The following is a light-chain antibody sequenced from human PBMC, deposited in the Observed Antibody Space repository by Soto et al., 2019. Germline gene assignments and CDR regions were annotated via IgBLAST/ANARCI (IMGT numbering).Light chain of an antibody. V-gene: IGKV1-5*03. CDR2: KAS. Sequence: DIQMTQSPSTLPASVGDRVTVTCRASQSIRSWLAWYQEKPGKAPKLLIYKASLLETVVPSRFSGSASGTEFTLTISSLQTDDLGTYYCQQYNSHPWTFGHGTKVDMK. J-gene: IGKJ1*01. CDR3: QQYNSHPWT. CDR1: QSIRSW.